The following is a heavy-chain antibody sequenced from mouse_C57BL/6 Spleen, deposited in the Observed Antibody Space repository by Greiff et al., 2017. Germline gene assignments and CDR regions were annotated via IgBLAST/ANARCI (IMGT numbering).Heavy chain of an antibody. CDR1: GFNINNTY. V-gene: IGHV14-3*01. CDR3: ARDGAMDY. J-gene: IGHJ4*01. CDR2: IDPANGTT. D-gene: IGHD2-3*01. Sequence: VQLQQSVAELVRPGASVKLSCTASGFNINNTYMHWVKQRPEQGLEWIGRIDPANGTTKYAPKFQGKATITADTSSNTAYLQISSLTSEDTAIYYCARDGAMDYWGQGTSVTVSS.